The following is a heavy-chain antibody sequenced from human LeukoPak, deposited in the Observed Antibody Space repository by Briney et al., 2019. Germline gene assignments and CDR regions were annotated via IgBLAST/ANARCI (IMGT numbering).Heavy chain of an antibody. CDR2: IYHSGST. V-gene: IGHV4-30-2*01. J-gene: IGHJ4*02. D-gene: IGHD6-13*01. CDR1: GGSISSGGYS. CDR3: ARSAFLVTAPGLYYFDY. Sequence: SETLSLTCAVSGGSISSGGYSWSWIRQPPGKGPEWIGYIYHSGSTYYNPSLKSRVTISVDRSKNQFSLKLSSVTAADTAVYYCARSAFLVTAPGLYYFDYWGQGTLVAVSS.